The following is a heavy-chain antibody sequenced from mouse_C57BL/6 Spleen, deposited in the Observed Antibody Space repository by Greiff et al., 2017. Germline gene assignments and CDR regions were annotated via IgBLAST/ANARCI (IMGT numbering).Heavy chain of an antibody. V-gene: IGHV1-74*01. D-gene: IGHD1-1*01. J-gene: IGHJ3*01. CDR2: IHPSDSDT. CDR3: AMGYYGSSTWFAY. CDR1: GYTFTSYW. Sequence: QVQLHQSGAELVKPGASVKVSCKASGYTFTSYWMHWVKQRPGQGLEWIGRIHPSDSDTNYNQKFKGKATLTVDKSSSTAYMQLSSLTSEDSAVYYCAMGYYGSSTWFAYWGQGTLVTVSA.